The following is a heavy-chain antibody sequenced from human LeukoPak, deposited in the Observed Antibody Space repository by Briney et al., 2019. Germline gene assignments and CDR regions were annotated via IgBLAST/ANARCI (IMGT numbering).Heavy chain of an antibody. CDR3: ARDSGFTMVRGAIINSVSFDY. J-gene: IGHJ4*02. V-gene: IGHV1-69*13. CDR2: IIPIFGTA. Sequence: SVKVSCKASGGTFSSYAISWVRQAPGQGLEWMGGIIPIFGTANYAQKFQGRVTITADESTSTAYMELSSLRSEDTAVYYCARDSGFTMVRGAIINSVSFDYWGQGTLVTVSS. D-gene: IGHD3-10*01. CDR1: GGTFSSYA.